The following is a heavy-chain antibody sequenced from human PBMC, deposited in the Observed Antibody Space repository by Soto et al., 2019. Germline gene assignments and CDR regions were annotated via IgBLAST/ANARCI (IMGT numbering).Heavy chain of an antibody. D-gene: IGHD5-12*01. CDR1: GYSFSNYW. Sequence: GESLKISCKGSGYSFSNYWIGWVRQMPGKDLEWMGIIYPGDSDTTYSPSFQGQVTMSADKSIRTAYLQWSSLKASDTAIYYCARRENSGYESHYYFDSWGQGTLVTVSS. CDR3: ARRENSGYESHYYFDS. CDR2: IYPGDSDT. J-gene: IGHJ4*02. V-gene: IGHV5-51*01.